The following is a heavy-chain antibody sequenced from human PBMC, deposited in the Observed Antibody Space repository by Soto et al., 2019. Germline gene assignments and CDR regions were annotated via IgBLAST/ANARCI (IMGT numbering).Heavy chain of an antibody. D-gene: IGHD3-16*02. CDR1: GYTLTELS. CDR3: ATVVITFGGVIVPFDY. V-gene: IGHV1-24*01. CDR2: FDPEDGET. J-gene: IGHJ4*02. Sequence: ASVKVSCKVSGYTLTELSMHWVRQAPGKGLEWMGGFDPEDGETIYAQKFQGRVTMTEDTSTDTAYMELSSLRSEDTAVYYCATVVITFGGVIVPFDYWGQGTLVTVSS.